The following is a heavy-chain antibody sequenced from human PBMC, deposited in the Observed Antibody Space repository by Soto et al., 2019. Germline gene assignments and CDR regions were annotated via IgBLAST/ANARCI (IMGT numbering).Heavy chain of an antibody. D-gene: IGHD6-13*01. J-gene: IGHJ4*02. CDR3: ARGQGAAAGHSNFDY. CDR1: GGSISGTTYS. Sequence: QLQLQESGSGLVKPSQTLSLTCAVSGGSISGTTYSWSWIRQPPGKGLEWIGYIYDSGNTYYNPSLKGQFSISVDRSKNQFSLKLSSVTAADTAMYYCARGQGAAAGHSNFDYWGQGALVTVSS. V-gene: IGHV4-30-2*01. CDR2: IYDSGNT.